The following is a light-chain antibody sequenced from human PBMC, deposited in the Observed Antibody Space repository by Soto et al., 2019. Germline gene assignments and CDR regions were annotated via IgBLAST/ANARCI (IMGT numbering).Light chain of an antibody. J-gene: IGLJ2*01. Sequence: QLVLTQPPSASASLGASVTLTCTLSSGYSNYKVDWYQQRPGKGPRFVMRVGTGGIVGSKGDGIPDRFSVLGSGLNRYLTIKNSQEEDERDYHCGADHGSGSNFVVVFGGGTKLTVL. CDR3: GADHGSGSNFVVV. CDR2: VGTGGIVG. CDR1: SGYSNYK. V-gene: IGLV9-49*01.